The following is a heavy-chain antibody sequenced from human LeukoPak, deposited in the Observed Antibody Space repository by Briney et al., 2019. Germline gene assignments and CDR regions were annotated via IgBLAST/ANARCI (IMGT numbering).Heavy chain of an antibody. CDR3: TTIPVWFGELANYYYYGMDV. D-gene: IGHD3-10*01. J-gene: IGHJ6*04. Sequence: GGSLRLSCAASGFTFSNAWMSWVRQAPGGGREWVGRIKSKTDGGTTDYAAPVKGTFTISREESKNTLYLPMNRMKNEDTAVYYCTTIPVWFGELANYYYYGMDVWGKGTTVTVSS. CDR1: GFTFSNAW. CDR2: IKSKTDGGTT. V-gene: IGHV3-15*01.